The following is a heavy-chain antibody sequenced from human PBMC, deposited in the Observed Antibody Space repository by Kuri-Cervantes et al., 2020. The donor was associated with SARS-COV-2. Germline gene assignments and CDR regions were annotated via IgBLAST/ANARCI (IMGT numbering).Heavy chain of an antibody. D-gene: IGHD2-2*01. J-gene: IGHJ6*02. CDR3: AREESTHYYYYGMDV. Sequence: GGSLRLSCAASGFTFSSYSMNWVRQAPGKGLEWVSYISSSSSYTNYADSVKGRFTISRDNAKNSLYLQMNSLRAEDTAVYYCAREESTHYYYYGMDVWGQGTTVTVSS. CDR2: ISSSSSYT. CDR1: GFTFSSYS. V-gene: IGHV3-21*01.